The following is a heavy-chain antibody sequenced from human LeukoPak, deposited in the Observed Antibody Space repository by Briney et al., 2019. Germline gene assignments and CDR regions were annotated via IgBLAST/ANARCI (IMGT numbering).Heavy chain of an antibody. CDR1: GYTLTELS. V-gene: IGHV1-24*01. CDR2: FDPEDGET. J-gene: IGHJ4*02. D-gene: IGHD1-7*01. CDR3: ATNLQYNWNYVGGQDY. Sequence: ASVKVSCKVSGYTLTELSMHWVRQAPGKGLEGMGGFDPEDGETIYAQKFHGRVTMTEDTSTDTAYMELSSLISEDTAVYYCATNLQYNWNYVGGQDYWGQGTLVTVSS.